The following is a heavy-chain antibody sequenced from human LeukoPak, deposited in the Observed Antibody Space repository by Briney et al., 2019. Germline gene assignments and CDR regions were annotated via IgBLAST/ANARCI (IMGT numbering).Heavy chain of an antibody. CDR3: ARHSHIVPFVYNDY. Sequence: ASVKVSCKASGYTFTGYYMHWVRQAPGQGLEWMGWINPNSGGTNYAQKFQGRVTMTRDTSISTAYMELSRLRSDDTAVYYCARHSHIVPFVYNDYWGQGTLVTVSS. CDR2: INPNSGGT. J-gene: IGHJ4*02. V-gene: IGHV1-2*02. CDR1: GYTFTGYY. D-gene: IGHD2-8*01.